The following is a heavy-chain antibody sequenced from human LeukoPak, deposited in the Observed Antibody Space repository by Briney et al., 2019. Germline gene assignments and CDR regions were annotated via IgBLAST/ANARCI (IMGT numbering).Heavy chain of an antibody. V-gene: IGHV1-69*13. CDR3: ARAQYSSSWYYYYGMDV. CDR2: IIPIFGTA. J-gene: IGHJ6*02. D-gene: IGHD6-13*01. Sequence: PVKVSCKATGGTFSSYAISWVRQAPGQGLEWMGGIIPIFGTANYAQKFQGRVTITADESTSTAYMELSSLRSEDTAVYYCARAQYSSSWYYYYGMDVWGQGTTVTVSS. CDR1: GGTFSSYA.